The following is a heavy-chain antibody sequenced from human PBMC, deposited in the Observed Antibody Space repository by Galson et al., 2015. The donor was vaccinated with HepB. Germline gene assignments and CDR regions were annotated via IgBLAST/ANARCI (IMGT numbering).Heavy chain of an antibody. D-gene: IGHD5-18*01. Sequence: SLRLSCAASGFTFSSYGMHWVRQAPGKGLEWVAVIWYDGSNKYYADSVKGRFTISRDNSKNTLYLQMNSLRAEDTAVYHCARARGYSYGYGMDVWGQGTTVTVSS. J-gene: IGHJ6*02. V-gene: IGHV3-33*08. CDR2: IWYDGSNK. CDR1: GFTFSSYG. CDR3: ARARGYSYGYGMDV.